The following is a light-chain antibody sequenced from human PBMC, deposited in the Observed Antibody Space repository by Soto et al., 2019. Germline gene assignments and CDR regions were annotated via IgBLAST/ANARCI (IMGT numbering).Light chain of an antibody. J-gene: IGKJ3*01. V-gene: IGKV3-11*01. Sequence: IVMTQSPATLSMSPGERATLSCRASQSLNRDLAWYQQKPGQSPRLLIFGASIRATGIPARFSGSGSGTEFTLTVSGLEPEDFAVYYCKQRSNWLFGHGTKVDIK. CDR3: KQRSNWL. CDR2: GAS. CDR1: QSLNRD.